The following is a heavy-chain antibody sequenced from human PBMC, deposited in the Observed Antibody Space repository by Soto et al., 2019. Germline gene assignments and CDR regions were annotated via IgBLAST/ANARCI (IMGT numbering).Heavy chain of an antibody. Sequence: GGSLRLSCAASGFTFSNAWMNWVRQAPGKGLEWVGRIKSKTDGGTTDYAAPVKGRLPISRDDSKNTRYLQMNSLKTEDTAVYYCTTGADLTMVRGVIILWRYYYGMDVWGQGTTVTVSS. CDR3: TTGADLTMVRGVIILWRYYYGMDV. CDR1: GFTFSNAW. V-gene: IGHV3-15*07. D-gene: IGHD3-10*01. J-gene: IGHJ6*02. CDR2: IKSKTDGGTT.